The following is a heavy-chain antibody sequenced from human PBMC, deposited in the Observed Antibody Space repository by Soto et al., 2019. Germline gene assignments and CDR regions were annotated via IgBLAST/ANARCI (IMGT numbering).Heavy chain of an antibody. D-gene: IGHD3-22*01. CDR1: ADSVRRGSYY. CDR2: IFYSGST. J-gene: IGHJ5*01. CDR3: ASDTGYFDGSGYYYGLDS. Sequence: PSETLSLTCTLSADSVRRGSYYWSWIRQPPGKGLEWIGHIFYSGSTTYNPSLQSRVTISLNTSKNQFSLKLPSVTAADTAMYFCASDTGYFDGSGYYYGLDSWGQGTLVTVSS. V-gene: IGHV4-61*01.